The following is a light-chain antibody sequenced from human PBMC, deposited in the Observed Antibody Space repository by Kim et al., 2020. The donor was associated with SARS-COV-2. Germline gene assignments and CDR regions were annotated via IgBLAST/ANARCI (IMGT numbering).Light chain of an antibody. CDR1: QSVSSSY. CDR3: QQYGSSPRT. V-gene: IGKV3-20*01. J-gene: IGKJ1*01. CDR2: GAS. Sequence: SPGERAALSCRASQSVSSSYLAWYQQKPGQAPRLLIYGASSRATGIPDRFSGSGSGTDFTLTISRLEPEDVAVYYCQQYGSSPRTFGQGTKGDIK.